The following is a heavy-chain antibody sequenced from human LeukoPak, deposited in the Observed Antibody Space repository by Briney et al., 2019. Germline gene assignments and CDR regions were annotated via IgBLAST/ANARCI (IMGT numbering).Heavy chain of an antibody. V-gene: IGHV4-39*01. D-gene: IGHD3-16*01. CDR1: GGSISSFSYY. CDR3: ARLDYDRGDFDLRADAFDI. Sequence: SETLFLTCSVSGGSISSFSYYWGWIRQPPGKGLEWIGSIYFGGRTYNNPSLKSRVTISVDTSKNQFSLRLRSVTAADTAVYYCARLDYDRGDFDLRADAFDIWGQGTLVAVSS. J-gene: IGHJ3*02. CDR2: IYFGGRT.